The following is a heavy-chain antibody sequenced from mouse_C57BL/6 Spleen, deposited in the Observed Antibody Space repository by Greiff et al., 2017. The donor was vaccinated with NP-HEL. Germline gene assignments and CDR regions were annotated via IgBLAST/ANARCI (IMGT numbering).Heavy chain of an antibody. CDR3: ARSTGEFSWFAY. V-gene: IGHV5-17*01. CDR2: ISSGSSTI. J-gene: IGHJ3*01. Sequence: EVQGVESGGGLVKPGGSLKLSCAASGFTFSDYGMHWVRQAPEKGLEWVAYISSGSSTIYYADTVKGRFTISRDNAKNTLCLQMTRLRSEDTAMYYCARSTGEFSWFAYWGQGTLVTVSA. D-gene: IGHD4-1*02. CDR1: GFTFSDYG.